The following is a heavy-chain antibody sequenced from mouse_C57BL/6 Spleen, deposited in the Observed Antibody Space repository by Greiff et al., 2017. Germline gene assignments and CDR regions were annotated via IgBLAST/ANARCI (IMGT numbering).Heavy chain of an antibody. CDR3: ARRGRQPYAMDY. V-gene: IGHV1-47*01. D-gene: IGHD3-2*01. Sequence: QVHVKQSGAELVKPGASVKMSCKASGYTFTTYPIEWMKQNHGKSLEWIGNFHPYNDDTKYNEKFKGKATLTVEKSSSTVYLELSRLTSDDSAVYYCARRGRQPYAMDYWGQGTSVTVSS. CDR2: FHPYNDDT. J-gene: IGHJ4*01. CDR1: GYTFTTYP.